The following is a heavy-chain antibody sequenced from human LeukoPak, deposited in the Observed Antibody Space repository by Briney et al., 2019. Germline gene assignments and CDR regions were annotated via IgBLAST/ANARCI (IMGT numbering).Heavy chain of an antibody. J-gene: IGHJ4*02. CDR2: IYSGGST. CDR1: GFTVSSNY. CDR3: ARDRYCSGGSCYEPSSSDY. Sequence: GGSLRLSCAASGFTVSSNYMSGVRQAPGKGLEWVSVIYSGGSTYYADSLKGRFTISRDNSKNTLYLQMNSLRAEDTAVYYCARDRYCSGGSCYEPSSSDYWGQGTLVTVSS. D-gene: IGHD2-15*01. V-gene: IGHV3-66*01.